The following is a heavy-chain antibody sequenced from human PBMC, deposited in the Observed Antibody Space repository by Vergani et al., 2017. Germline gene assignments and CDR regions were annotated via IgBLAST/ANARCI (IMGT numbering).Heavy chain of an antibody. CDR2: INAGNGNT. Sequence: QVQLVQSGAEVKKPGASVKVSCKASGYTFTSYAMHWVRQAPGQRLEWMGWINAGNGNTKYSQKFQGRVTITRDTSASTAYMELSSLRSEETAVYYCARDGGGGAYDAFDIWGQGTMVTVSS. D-gene: IGHD2-15*01. CDR3: ARDGGGGAYDAFDI. V-gene: IGHV1-3*01. CDR1: GYTFTSYA. J-gene: IGHJ3*02.